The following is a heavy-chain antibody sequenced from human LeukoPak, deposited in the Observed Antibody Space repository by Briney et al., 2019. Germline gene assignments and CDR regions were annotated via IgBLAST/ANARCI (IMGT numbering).Heavy chain of an antibody. V-gene: IGHV3-7*01. CDR1: GFTFSGHW. CDR2: IKQDGSEK. J-gene: IGHJ6*02. Sequence: PGGSLRLSCTTSGFTFSGHWMSWVRQAPGKGLEWVANIKQDGSEKYYVDSVKGRFTISRDNSKNTLYLQMNSLRAEDTAVYYCARGQAYYYYGMDVWGQGTTVTVSS. CDR3: ARGQAYYYYGMDV.